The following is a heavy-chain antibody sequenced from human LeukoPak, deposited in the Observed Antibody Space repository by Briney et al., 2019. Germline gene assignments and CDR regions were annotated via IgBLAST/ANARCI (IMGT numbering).Heavy chain of an antibody. CDR2: ISGGGGST. V-gene: IGHV3-23*01. CDR3: AKFYDISTGYFDC. Sequence: GGSLRLSCAASGFTFSSYAMSWVRQSPGKGLEWVSAISGGGGSTYYADSVKGRFTISRDNSKNTLYLQMNSQRAEDTAVYYCAKFYDISTGYFDCWGQGTLVTVSS. J-gene: IGHJ4*02. D-gene: IGHD3-9*01. CDR1: GFTFSSYA.